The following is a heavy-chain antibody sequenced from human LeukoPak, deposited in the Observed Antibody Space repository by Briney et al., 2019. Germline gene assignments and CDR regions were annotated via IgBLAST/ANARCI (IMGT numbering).Heavy chain of an antibody. CDR3: ARGRIAVLFGYYYNYMDV. Sequence: SETLSLTCAVYGGCFSGYYWSWIRQPPGKGLEWVGEINHSGSTNYNPSLKSRVTTSVDTSKSQFSLKLSSVTAAGTAVYYCARGRIAVLFGYYYNYMDVWGKGTTVTVSS. D-gene: IGHD6-19*01. CDR2: INHSGST. CDR1: GGCFSGYY. J-gene: IGHJ6*03. V-gene: IGHV4-34*01.